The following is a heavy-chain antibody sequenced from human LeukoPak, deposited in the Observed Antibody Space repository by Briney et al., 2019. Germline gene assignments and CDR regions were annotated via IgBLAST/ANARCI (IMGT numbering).Heavy chain of an antibody. J-gene: IGHJ6*03. CDR3: ARVLHSRHYYMDV. Sequence: SETLSLTCTVSGGSISTSNYYWGWIRQPPGKGLEWIGNIFYSGSTYYSPSLKSRVTISLDTSRNQFSLKLSSVTAADTAVYYCARVLHSRHYYMDVRGKGTTVTISS. V-gene: IGHV4-39*07. CDR2: IFYSGST. CDR1: GGSISTSNYY.